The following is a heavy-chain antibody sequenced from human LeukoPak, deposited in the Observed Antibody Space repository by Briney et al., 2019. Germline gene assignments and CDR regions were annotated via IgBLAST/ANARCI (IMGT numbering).Heavy chain of an antibody. D-gene: IGHD4-17*01. J-gene: IGHJ3*02. CDR1: GFTVSSNY. V-gene: IGHV3-53*01. CDR2: IYSGGTT. CDR3: ARGQSGDPAFDI. Sequence: PGGSLRLSCAASGFTVSSNYMTWVRQAPGKGLEWVSVIYSGGTTYYADSVEGRFTISRDNSRNTLNLQMNSLRAEDTAVYYCARGQSGDPAFDIWGQGTMVTVSS.